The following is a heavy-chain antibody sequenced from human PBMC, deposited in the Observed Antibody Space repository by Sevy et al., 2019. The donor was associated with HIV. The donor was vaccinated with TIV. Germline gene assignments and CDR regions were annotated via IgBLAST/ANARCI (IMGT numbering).Heavy chain of an antibody. CDR2: INPNSGGT. J-gene: IGHJ5*02. D-gene: IGHD2-2*01. CDR3: ARDWEEIVVVPAERGWFDP. Sequence: ASVKVSCKASGYTFTGYYMHWVRQAPGQGLEWMGWINPNSGGTNYAQKFQGRVTMTRDTSISTAYMELGRLRSDDTAVYYCARDWEEIVVVPAERGWFDPWGQGTLVTVSS. V-gene: IGHV1-2*02. CDR1: GYTFTGYY.